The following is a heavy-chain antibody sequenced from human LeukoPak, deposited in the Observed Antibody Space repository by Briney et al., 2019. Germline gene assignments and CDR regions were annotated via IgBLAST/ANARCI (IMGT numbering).Heavy chain of an antibody. CDR3: AKDLGYDYVWGEGNFYDY. Sequence: GGSLRLSCAASGFTFSSYGMSWVRQAPGKGLEWVSAISGSGGSTFYADSVKGRFTISRDNSKNTLYLQMNSLRAEDTAVYYCAKDLGYDYVWGEGNFYDYWGQGTLVTVSS. CDR2: ISGSGGST. V-gene: IGHV3-23*01. CDR1: GFTFSSYG. J-gene: IGHJ4*02. D-gene: IGHD3-16*01.